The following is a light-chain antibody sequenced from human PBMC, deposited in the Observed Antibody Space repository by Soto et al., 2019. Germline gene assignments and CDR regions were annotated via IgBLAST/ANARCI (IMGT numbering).Light chain of an antibody. CDR1: QSLLHSNGCNY. V-gene: IGKV2-28*01. Sequence: DIVMTQSPLSLPVTPGEPASISCRSSQSLLHSNGCNYLDWYLQKPGQSTQLLNYLGSNRASGAPDRFSGSGSGTDSPLNISRVEDEDVGVYYRMQTLQSWTFGQGTKVDIK. J-gene: IGKJ1*01. CDR3: MQTLQSWT. CDR2: LGS.